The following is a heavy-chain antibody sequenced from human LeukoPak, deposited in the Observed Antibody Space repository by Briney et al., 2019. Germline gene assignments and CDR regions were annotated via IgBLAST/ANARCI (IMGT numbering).Heavy chain of an antibody. D-gene: IGHD3-16*02. CDR2: IRYDGSEY. V-gene: IGHV3-7*01. CDR3: AKDLSYDYVWGSYRPLGTSYGLDV. CDR1: GFTFSNSW. J-gene: IGHJ6*02. Sequence: GGSLRLSCAVSGFTFSNSWMSWVRQAPGKGLEWVANIRYDGSEYYYVDSVKGRFTISRDNSKNTLYLQMNSLRVEDTAVYYCAKDLSYDYVWGSYRPLGTSYGLDVWGQGTTVTVSS.